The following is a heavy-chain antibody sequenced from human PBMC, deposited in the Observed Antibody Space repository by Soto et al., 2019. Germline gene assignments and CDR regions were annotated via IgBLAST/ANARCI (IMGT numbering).Heavy chain of an antibody. CDR3: ARDGLGYYYSSGYYGSFDY. D-gene: IGHD3-22*01. CDR2: IIPIFGTA. CDR1: GGTFSSYA. J-gene: IGHJ4*02. Sequence: QVQLVQSGAEVKKPGSSVKVSCKASGGTFSSYAISWVRQAPGQGLEWMGGIIPIFGTANYAQKFQGRVTITADESTSTAYMELSSLRSEDTAVYYCARDGLGYYYSSGYYGSFDYWGQGTLVTVSS. V-gene: IGHV1-69*01.